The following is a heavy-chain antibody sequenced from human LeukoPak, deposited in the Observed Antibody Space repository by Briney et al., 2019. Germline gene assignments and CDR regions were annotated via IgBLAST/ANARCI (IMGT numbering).Heavy chain of an antibody. CDR1: GFTVSSNY. Sequence: PGGSLRLSCAASGFTVSSNYMSWVRQAPGKGLEWVSVIYSGGSTYYADSVKGRFTISRDNSENTLYLQMNSLRAEDTAVYYCARDHYDFWSGYSDYWGQGTLVTVSS. CDR3: ARDHYDFWSGYSDY. J-gene: IGHJ4*02. D-gene: IGHD3-3*01. V-gene: IGHV3-66*02. CDR2: IYSGGST.